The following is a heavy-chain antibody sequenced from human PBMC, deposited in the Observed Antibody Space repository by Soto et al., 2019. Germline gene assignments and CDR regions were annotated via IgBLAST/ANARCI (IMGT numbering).Heavy chain of an antibody. CDR1: GGTFSSYT. V-gene: IGHV1-69*04. CDR2: IIPILGIA. CDR3: ARDRIEWFGEFDYYYMDV. D-gene: IGHD3-10*01. J-gene: IGHJ6*03. Sequence: SVKVSCKASGGTFSSYTISWVRQAPGQGLEWMGRIIPILGIANYAQKFQGRVTITADKSTSTAYMELSSPRSEDTAVYYCARDRIEWFGEFDYYYMDVWGKGTTDTVSS.